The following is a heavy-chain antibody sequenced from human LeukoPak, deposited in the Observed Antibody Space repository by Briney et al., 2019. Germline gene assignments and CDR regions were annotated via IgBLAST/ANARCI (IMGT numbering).Heavy chain of an antibody. CDR2: IRSKANSYAT. D-gene: IGHD2-2*01. CDR3: TRPGCSSTSCALTYGMDV. CDR1: GFTFSGSA. J-gene: IGHJ6*02. V-gene: IGHV3-73*01. Sequence: GGSLRLSCAASGFTFSGSAMHWVRQASGKGLEWVGRIRSKANSYATAYAASVKGRFTISRDDSKNTAYLQMSSLKTEDTAVYYCTRPGCSSTSCALTYGMDVWGQGTTVTVSS.